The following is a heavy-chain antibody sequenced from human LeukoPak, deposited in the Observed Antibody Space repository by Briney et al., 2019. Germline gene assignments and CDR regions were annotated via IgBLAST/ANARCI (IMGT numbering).Heavy chain of an antibody. D-gene: IGHD1-1*01. J-gene: IGHJ5*02. Sequence: SGTLSLTCAVSGGSISSSHWWSWVRQPPGKGLEWIGEIYHSGSTNYSPSLKSRVTLSVDKSKNQFSLKLSSVTAADTAVYYCARDRTGNNWFDPWGQGTLVTVSS. V-gene: IGHV4-4*02. CDR1: GGSISSSHW. CDR2: IYHSGST. CDR3: ARDRTGNNWFDP.